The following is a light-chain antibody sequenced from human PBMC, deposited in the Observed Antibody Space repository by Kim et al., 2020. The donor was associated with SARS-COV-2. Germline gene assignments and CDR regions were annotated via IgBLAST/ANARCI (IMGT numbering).Light chain of an antibody. Sequence: KYVPWYQPRPGRAPTTVIYEDTQRPSGVPDRFSGSIDSSSNSASLTISGLKTEDEADYYCQSSDNNQEVFGGGTQLTVL. J-gene: IGLJ3*02. CDR1: KY. V-gene: IGLV6-57*02. CDR2: EDT. CDR3: QSSDNNQEV.